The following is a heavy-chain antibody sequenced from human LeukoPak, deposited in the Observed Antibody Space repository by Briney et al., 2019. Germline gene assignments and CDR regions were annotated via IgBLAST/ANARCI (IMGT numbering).Heavy chain of an antibody. D-gene: IGHD5-18*01. V-gene: IGHV4-59*01. CDR3: ARGGYSYGYHNWFDP. J-gene: IGHJ5*02. Sequence: SETLFLTCTVSGGSISSYYWSWIRQPPGKGLEWIGYIYYSGSTNYNPSLKSRVTISVDTSKNQFSLKLSSVTAADTAVYYCARGGYSYGYHNWFDPWGQGTLVTVSS. CDR1: GGSISSYY. CDR2: IYYSGST.